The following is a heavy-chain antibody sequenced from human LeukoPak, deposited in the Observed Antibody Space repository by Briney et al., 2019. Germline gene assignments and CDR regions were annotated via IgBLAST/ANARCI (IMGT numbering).Heavy chain of an antibody. CDR2: IYSGGST. D-gene: IGHD3-22*01. J-gene: IGHJ3*02. V-gene: IGHV3-53*01. CDR3: ARAGKDSSGYYRKAFDI. Sequence: GGSLRLSCAASGFTVSSNYMSWVRQAPGKGLEWVSVIYSGGSTYYADSVKGRFTISRDNSKNTLYLQMNSLRAEDTAVYYCARAGKDSSGYYRKAFDIWGQGTMVTVSS. CDR1: GFTVSSNY.